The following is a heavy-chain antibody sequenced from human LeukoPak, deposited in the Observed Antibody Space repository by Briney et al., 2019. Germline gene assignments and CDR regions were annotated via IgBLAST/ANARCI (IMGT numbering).Heavy chain of an antibody. D-gene: IGHD4-23*01. CDR3: ARERKGKTFDY. Sequence: GGSLRLSCAASGFTFSSYAMHWVRQAPGKGLEWVAVISYDGSNKYYADSVKGRFTISRDNSKNTLYLRMNSLRAEDTAVYYCARERKGKTFDYWGQGTLVTVSS. V-gene: IGHV3-30*04. CDR1: GFTFSSYA. J-gene: IGHJ4*02. CDR2: ISYDGSNK.